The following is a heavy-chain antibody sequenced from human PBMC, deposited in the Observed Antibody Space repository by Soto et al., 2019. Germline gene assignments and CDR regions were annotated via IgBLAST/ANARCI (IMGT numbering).Heavy chain of an antibody. J-gene: IGHJ4*02. V-gene: IGHV3-15*01. CDR1: GGSISSYY. D-gene: IGHD6-6*01. Sequence: VQLQESGPGLVKPSETLSLTCTVSGGSISSYYWSWIRQPPGKGLEWIGRIKSKTDGGTTDYAAPVKGRFTISRDDSKNTLYLQMNSLKTEDTAVYYCTTDQVPARLYWGQGTLVTVSS. CDR3: TTDQVPARLY. CDR2: IKSKTDGGTT.